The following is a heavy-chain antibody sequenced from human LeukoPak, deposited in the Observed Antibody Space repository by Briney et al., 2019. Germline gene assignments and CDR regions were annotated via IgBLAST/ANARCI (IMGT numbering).Heavy chain of an antibody. CDR3: ARAGYCSSTSCYVSWFDP. CDR2: INHSGST. Sequence: SETLSLTCAVYGGSFSGYYWSWIGQPPGKGLEWIGEINHSGSTNYNPSLKSRVTISVDTSKNQFSLKLSSVTAADTAVYYCARAGYCSSTSCYVSWFDPWGQGTLVTVSS. J-gene: IGHJ5*02. CDR1: GGSFSGYY. D-gene: IGHD2-2*01. V-gene: IGHV4-34*01.